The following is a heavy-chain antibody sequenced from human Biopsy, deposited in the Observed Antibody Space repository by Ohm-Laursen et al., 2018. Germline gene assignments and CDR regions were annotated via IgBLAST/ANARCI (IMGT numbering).Heavy chain of an antibody. V-gene: IGHV1-8*02. J-gene: IGHJ4*02. CDR1: GFSFTGYY. D-gene: IGHD3-22*01. CDR3: ARDFNYDGGGSFNFDY. CDR2: MNPNSGNT. Sequence: ASVKVSCNASGFSFTGYYIHWVRQATGQGLEWMGWMNPNSGNTGYAQKFQGRVAMTRNTSISTAYMELSSLTSVDTAVYYCARDFNYDGGGSFNFDYWGQGTLVTVSS.